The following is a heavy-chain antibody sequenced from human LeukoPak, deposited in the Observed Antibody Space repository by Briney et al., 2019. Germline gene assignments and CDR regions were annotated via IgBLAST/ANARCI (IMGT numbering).Heavy chain of an antibody. Sequence: GGSLRLSCAASGFTVSTKYMSWVRQAPGKGLEWVSAISNNGGYTYYADSVQGRFTISRDNSKSTLCLQMNSLRAEDTAVYYCAKQLGYCSDGSCYFPYWGQGTLVTVSS. D-gene: IGHD2-15*01. V-gene: IGHV3-23*01. CDR2: ISNNGGYT. CDR3: AKQLGYCSDGSCYFPY. J-gene: IGHJ4*02. CDR1: GFTVSTKY.